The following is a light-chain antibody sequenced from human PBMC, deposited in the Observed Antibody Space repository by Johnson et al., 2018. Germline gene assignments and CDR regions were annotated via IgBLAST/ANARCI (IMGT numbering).Light chain of an antibody. Sequence: QSVLTQPPSVSAAPGQKVTISCSGSSSNIGNNYVSWYQQLPGTAPKLLIYENNKRPSGIPDRFSGSKSGTSATLGITGLQTGDEADYYCGTGDSSLRAVNGFGTGTKVTVL. V-gene: IGLV1-51*02. CDR3: GTGDSSLRAVNG. J-gene: IGLJ1*01. CDR1: SSNIGNNY. CDR2: ENN.